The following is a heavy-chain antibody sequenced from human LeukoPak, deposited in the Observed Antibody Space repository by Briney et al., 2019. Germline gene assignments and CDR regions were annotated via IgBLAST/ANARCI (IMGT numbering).Heavy chain of an antibody. Sequence: LETLSLTCTVSGDSFSGYYWSWSRQPAGKGLEWIGRIYTSGSTNYNPSLKSRVTMSVDTSKNQFSLKLSSVTAADTAVYYRARVSSAGIWDYWGQGTLVTVSS. V-gene: IGHV4-4*07. CDR3: ARVSSAGIWDY. CDR2: IYTSGST. CDR1: GDSFSGYY. D-gene: IGHD6-19*01. J-gene: IGHJ4*02.